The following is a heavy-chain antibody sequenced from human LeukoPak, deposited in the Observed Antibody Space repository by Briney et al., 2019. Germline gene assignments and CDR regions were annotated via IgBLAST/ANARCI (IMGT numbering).Heavy chain of an antibody. CDR1: GFTFSSYG. Sequence: GGSLRLSCAASGFTFSSYGMHWVRQAPGKGPEWVAVIWYDGSNKYYADSVKGRFTISRDNSKNTLYLQMNSLRAEDTAVYYCARDWYDILTGYYNDYFDYWGQGTLVTVSS. D-gene: IGHD3-9*01. CDR3: ARDWYDILTGYYNDYFDY. V-gene: IGHV3-33*01. CDR2: IWYDGSNK. J-gene: IGHJ4*02.